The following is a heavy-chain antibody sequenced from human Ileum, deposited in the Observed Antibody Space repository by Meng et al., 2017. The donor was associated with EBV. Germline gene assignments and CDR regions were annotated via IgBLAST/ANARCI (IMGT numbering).Heavy chain of an antibody. CDR2: MNSYTGNA. CDR1: GYTFINHD. V-gene: IGHV1-8*01. CDR3: ARGSGAGGRDWFDP. J-gene: IGHJ5*02. D-gene: IGHD3-16*01. Sequence: QVQLVQSGAEVKTPGASVKVSCKASGYTFINHDINWVRQAAGQGLESIGWMNSYTGNAGYAQKFRGRVTMTRDTSINTAYLEVISLTSEDTAVYYCARGSGAGGRDWFDPWGQGTLVTVSS.